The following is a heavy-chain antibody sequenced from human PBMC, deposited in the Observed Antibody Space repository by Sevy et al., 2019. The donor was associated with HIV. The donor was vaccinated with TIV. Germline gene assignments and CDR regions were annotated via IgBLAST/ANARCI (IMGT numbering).Heavy chain of an antibody. CDR1: GFTFSSYG. V-gene: IGHV3-30*18. Sequence: GGSLRLSCAASGFTFSSYGMHWVRQAPGKGLEWVAVISYDGSNKYYADSVKGRFTISRDNSKNTLYLQMNSLRAEDTAVYYCAEGGYSYGYSVRGDIDYWGQGTLVTVSS. CDR3: AEGGYSYGYSVRGDIDY. J-gene: IGHJ4*02. CDR2: ISYDGSNK. D-gene: IGHD5-18*01.